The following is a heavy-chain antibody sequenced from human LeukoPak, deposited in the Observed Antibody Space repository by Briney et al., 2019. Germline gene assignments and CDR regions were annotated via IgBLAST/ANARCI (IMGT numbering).Heavy chain of an antibody. CDR1: GGTFSSYA. V-gene: IGHV1-69*13. J-gene: IGHJ4*02. CDR2: IIPIFGTA. D-gene: IGHD1-1*01. CDR3: AREGQLERSLGY. Sequence: SVKVSCKASGGTFSSYAISWVRQAPGQGLEWMGGIIPIFGTANYAQKFQGRVTITADESTSTAYMELSSLRSEDTAVYYCAREGQLERSLGYWGQGTLVTVSS.